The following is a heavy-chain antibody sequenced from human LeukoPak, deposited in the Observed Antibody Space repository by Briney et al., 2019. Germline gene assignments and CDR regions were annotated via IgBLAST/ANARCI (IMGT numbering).Heavy chain of an antibody. Sequence: PGGSLRLSXAASGFTFSSYAMSWVRQAPGKGLEWVSGINDSGGSTYYADSVKARFTISRDNSKNTLYLQMNSLRAEDTAIYYCAKRGYSEFYFDYWGQGTLVTVSS. CDR1: GFTFSSYA. CDR2: INDSGGST. D-gene: IGHD5-18*01. J-gene: IGHJ4*02. CDR3: AKRGYSEFYFDY. V-gene: IGHV3-23*01.